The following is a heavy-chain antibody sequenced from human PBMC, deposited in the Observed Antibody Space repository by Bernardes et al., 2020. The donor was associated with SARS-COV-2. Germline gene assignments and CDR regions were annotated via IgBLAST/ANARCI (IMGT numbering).Heavy chain of an antibody. CDR3: ARGRYYYDSSGSWGFDY. CDR2: IYSGGST. CDR1: GFTVSSNY. J-gene: IGHJ4*02. D-gene: IGHD3-22*01. Sequence: GGSLRLSCAASGFTVSSNYMSWVRQAPGKGLEWVSVIYSGGSTYYADSVKGRFTISRDNSKNTLYLQMNSLRAEDTAVYYCARGRYYYDSSGSWGFDYWGQGTLVTVSS. V-gene: IGHV3-53*01.